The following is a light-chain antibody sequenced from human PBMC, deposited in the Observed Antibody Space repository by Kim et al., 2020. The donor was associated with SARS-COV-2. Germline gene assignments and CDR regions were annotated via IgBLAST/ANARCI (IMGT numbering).Light chain of an antibody. Sequence: ATVRDRVTSTWRASQDIRNDLGWYQQNPGRAPKRLIYGASSLQGGVPSRFSGSGSGTEFTLTISSVQPEDFATYFCLQHSTYPITFGQGTRVEIK. CDR3: LQHSTYPIT. J-gene: IGKJ5*01. V-gene: IGKV1-17*01. CDR1: QDIRND. CDR2: GAS.